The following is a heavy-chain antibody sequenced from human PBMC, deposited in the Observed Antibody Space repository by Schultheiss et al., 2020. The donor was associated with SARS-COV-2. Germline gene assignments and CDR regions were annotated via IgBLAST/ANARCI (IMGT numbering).Heavy chain of an antibody. J-gene: IGHJ6*02. CDR3: ARDRQLLRHYYYGMDV. CDR1: GFTFSSYA. CDR2: ISYDGSNK. Sequence: GESLKISCAASGFTFSSYAMHWVRQAPGKGLEWVAVISYDGSNKYYADSVKGRFTISRDNSKNTLYLQMNSLRAEDTAVYYCARDRQLLRHYYYGMDVWGQGTTVTVSS. D-gene: IGHD2-2*01. V-gene: IGHV3-30-3*01.